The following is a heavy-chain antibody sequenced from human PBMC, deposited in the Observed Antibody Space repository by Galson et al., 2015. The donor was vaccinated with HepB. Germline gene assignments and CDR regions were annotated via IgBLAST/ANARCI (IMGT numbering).Heavy chain of an antibody. CDR3: AHRRSGSYLFYFDY. CDR2: IYWDDDK. CDR1: GFSLSTSGVG. D-gene: IGHD1-26*01. V-gene: IGHV2-5*02. Sequence: PALVKPTQTLTLTCTFSGFSLSTSGVGVGWIRQPPGKALEWLALIYWDDDKRYSPSLKSRLTITKDTSKNQVVLTMTNMDPVDTATYYCAHRRSGSYLFYFDYWGQGTLVTVSS. J-gene: IGHJ4*02.